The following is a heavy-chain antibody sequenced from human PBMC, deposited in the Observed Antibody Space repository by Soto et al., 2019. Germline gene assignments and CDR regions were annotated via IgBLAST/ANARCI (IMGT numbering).Heavy chain of an antibody. D-gene: IGHD1-26*01. Sequence: ASVKVSCKASGDTFTSYAMHWVRQAPGQRLEWMGWINAGNGNTKYSQKFQGRVTITRDTSASTAYMELSSLRSEDTAVYYCAREGGSGSYYGSDYYYYGMDVWGQGTTVTVSS. CDR1: GDTFTSYA. J-gene: IGHJ6*02. V-gene: IGHV1-3*01. CDR3: AREGGSGSYYGSDYYYYGMDV. CDR2: INAGNGNT.